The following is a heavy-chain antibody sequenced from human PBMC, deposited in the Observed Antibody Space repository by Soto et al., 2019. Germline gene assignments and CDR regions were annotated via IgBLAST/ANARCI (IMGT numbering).Heavy chain of an antibody. CDR3: ARDFRAPIVRNGIDV. J-gene: IGHJ6*02. CDR1: GGTFSSYA. CDR2: IIPIFGTA. Sequence: ASVKFSCKASGGTFSSYAIIWVRQAPGQGLEWMGGIIPIFGTANYAQKFQGRVTITADESTSTAYMELSSLRSEDTAMYYCARDFRAPIVRNGIDVWGQGTTVTVSS. D-gene: IGHD5-12*01. V-gene: IGHV1-69*13.